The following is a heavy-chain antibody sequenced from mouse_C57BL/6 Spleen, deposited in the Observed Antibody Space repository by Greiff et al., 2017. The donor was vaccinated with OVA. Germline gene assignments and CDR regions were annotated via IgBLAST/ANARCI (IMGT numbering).Heavy chain of an antibody. CDR2: MWGGGST. D-gene: IGHD1-1*01. CDR1: GFSFTSYG. V-gene: IGHV2-9*01. CDR3: AKHSGDGAWFAY. J-gene: IGHJ3*01. Sequence: VKLQESGPGLVAPSQSLSITCTVSGFSFTSYGVNWVRQPPGKGLEWMGVMWGGGSTNYNSDLMSRRSISKANAKSQVFLKMNSLHTDDTAMYYCAKHSGDGAWFAYWGQGTLVTVSA.